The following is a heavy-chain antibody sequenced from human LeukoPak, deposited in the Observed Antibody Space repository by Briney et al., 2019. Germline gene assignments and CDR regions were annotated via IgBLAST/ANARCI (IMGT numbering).Heavy chain of an antibody. D-gene: IGHD7-27*01. CDR3: ARDPLGAFDI. Sequence: GGSLRLSCAASGFTFSSYAMSWVRQAPGKGLEYVSAISSNGGSTYYANSVKGRFTISRDNSKNTLYLQMGSLRAEDMAVYYCARDPLGAFDIWGQGTMVTVSS. V-gene: IGHV3-64*01. CDR2: ISSNGGST. CDR1: GFTFSSYA. J-gene: IGHJ3*02.